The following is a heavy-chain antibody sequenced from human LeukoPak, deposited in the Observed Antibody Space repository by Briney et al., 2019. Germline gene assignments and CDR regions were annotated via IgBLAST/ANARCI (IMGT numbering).Heavy chain of an antibody. CDR1: GYSISSGYY. J-gene: IGHJ4*02. D-gene: IGHD3-10*01. CDR3: ARDARGYYCGSGSYYNY. V-gene: IGHV4-38-2*02. Sequence: PSETLSLTCTVSGYSISSGYYWGWIRQPPGKGLEWIGSIYHSGSTYYNPSLKSRVTISVDTSKNQFSLKLSSVTAADTAVYYCARDARGYYCGSGSYYNYWGQGTLVTVSS. CDR2: IYHSGST.